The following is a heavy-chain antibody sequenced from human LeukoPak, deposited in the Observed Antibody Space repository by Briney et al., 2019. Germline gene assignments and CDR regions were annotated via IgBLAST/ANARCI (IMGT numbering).Heavy chain of an antibody. CDR3: ARHRIAAAGTRGGYFDY. J-gene: IGHJ4*02. D-gene: IGHD6-13*01. CDR1: GGSISSYY. Sequence: SETLSLTCTVSGGSISSYYWSWIRQPPGKGLEWIGYIYYSGSTTYNPSLKSRVTISVDTSKNQFSLKLSSVTAADTAVYYCARHRIAAAGTRGGYFDYWGQGTLVTVSS. V-gene: IGHV4-59*08. CDR2: IYYSGST.